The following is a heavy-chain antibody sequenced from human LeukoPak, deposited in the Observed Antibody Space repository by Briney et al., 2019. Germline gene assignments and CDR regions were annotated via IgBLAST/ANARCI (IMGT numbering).Heavy chain of an antibody. V-gene: IGHV1-2*02. CDR3: ARDPPTNIVVVPAASGWFDP. CDR1: GYTFTGYY. J-gene: IGHJ5*02. D-gene: IGHD2-2*01. Sequence: ASVEVSCKASGYTFTGYYMHWVRQAPGQGLEWMGWINPNSGGTNYAQKFQGRVTMTRDTSISTAYMELSRLRSDDTAVYYCARDPPTNIVVVPAASGWFDPWGQGTLVTVSS. CDR2: INPNSGGT.